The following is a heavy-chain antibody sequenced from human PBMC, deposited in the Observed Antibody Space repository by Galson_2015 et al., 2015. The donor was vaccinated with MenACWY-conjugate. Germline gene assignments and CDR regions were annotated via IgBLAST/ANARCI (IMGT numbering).Heavy chain of an antibody. V-gene: IGHV1-24*01. J-gene: IGHJ6*02. CDR2: FDPEDGET. Sequence: SVKVSCKVSGYTLTELSMHWMRQAPGKGLEWMGGFDPEDGETIYAQKFQGRVTMTEDTSTDTSYMELSSLGSEDTAVYYCATQNVPEMATTQYGMDVWGQGTTVTVSS. CDR3: ATQNVPEMATTQYGMDV. D-gene: IGHD5-24*01. CDR1: GYTLTELS.